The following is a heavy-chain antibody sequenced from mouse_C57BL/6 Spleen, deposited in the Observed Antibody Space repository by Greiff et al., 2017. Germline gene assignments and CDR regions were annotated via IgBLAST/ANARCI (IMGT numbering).Heavy chain of an antibody. J-gene: IGHJ4*01. V-gene: IGHV1-26*01. CDR2: INPNNGGT. D-gene: IGHD2-4*01. CDR3: ARYDYDMDY. Sequence: VQLQQSGPELVKPGASVQISCKASGYTFTDYYMNWVKQSHGKSLEWIGDINPNNGGTSYNQKFKGKATLTVDKSSSTAYMELRSLTSEDSAVYYCARYDYDMDYWGQGTSVTVAS. CDR1: GYTFTDYY.